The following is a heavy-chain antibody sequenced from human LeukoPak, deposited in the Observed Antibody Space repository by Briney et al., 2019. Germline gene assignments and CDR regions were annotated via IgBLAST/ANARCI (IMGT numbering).Heavy chain of an antibody. D-gene: IGHD5-24*01. Sequence: GGSLRLSCAASGFTFSSYAMHWVRQAPGKGLEWVAAISYDGSNKYYADSVKGRFTISRDNSKNTLYLQMNSLRAEDTAVYYCARVSARWLQLDKDYWGQGTLVTVSS. CDR1: GFTFSSYA. CDR3: ARVSARWLQLDKDY. V-gene: IGHV3-30*04. J-gene: IGHJ4*02. CDR2: ISYDGSNK.